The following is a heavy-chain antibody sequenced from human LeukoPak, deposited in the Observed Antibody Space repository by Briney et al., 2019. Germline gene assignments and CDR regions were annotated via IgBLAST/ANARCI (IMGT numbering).Heavy chain of an antibody. J-gene: IGHJ1*01. CDR2: TYYRSKWYN. V-gene: IGHV6-1*01. CDR1: GDSVSSNGAA. CDR3: ARGYSGSTVFPFQY. D-gene: IGHD6-19*01. Sequence: PSQTLSLTCAISGDSVSSNGAAWNWIRQSPSRGLEWLGRTYYRSKWYNDYAVSVRSRITIDADTSKNQFSLQLNSVTPEDTAVYYCARGYSGSTVFPFQYWGQGTLITVSS.